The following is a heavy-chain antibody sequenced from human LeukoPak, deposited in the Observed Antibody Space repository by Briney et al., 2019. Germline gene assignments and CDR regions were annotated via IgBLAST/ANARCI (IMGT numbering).Heavy chain of an antibody. CDR3: AREPHHGSLDI. D-gene: IGHD1-14*01. Sequence: GGSLRLSCAASGFTFNGRGMHWVRQAPGKGLEWVAAIWFDGSVKHYSDAVKGRFTISRDNAKSSLFLQMNSLRAEDTALYYCAREPHHGSLDIWGQGTMVTVSS. V-gene: IGHV3-33*08. CDR1: GFTFNGRG. J-gene: IGHJ3*02. CDR2: IWFDGSVK.